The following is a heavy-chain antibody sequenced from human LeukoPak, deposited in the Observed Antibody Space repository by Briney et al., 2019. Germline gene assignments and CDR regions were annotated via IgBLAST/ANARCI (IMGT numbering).Heavy chain of an antibody. CDR2: ISGSGGST. J-gene: IGHJ4*02. Sequence: TGGSLRLSCAASGFTFSSYAMSWVRQAPGKGLEWVSAISGSGGSTYYADSVKGRFTISRDNSKNTLYLQMNSLRAEDTAVYYCAKGSVEGDYGYDYWGQGTLVTVPS. D-gene: IGHD4-17*01. CDR1: GFTFSSYA. CDR3: AKGSVEGDYGYDY. V-gene: IGHV3-23*01.